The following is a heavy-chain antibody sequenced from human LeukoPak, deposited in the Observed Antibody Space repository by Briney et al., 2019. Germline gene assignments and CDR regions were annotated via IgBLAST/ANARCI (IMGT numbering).Heavy chain of an antibody. CDR3: ARGLGYGYYFDY. D-gene: IGHD1-1*01. CDR1: GVSISGSSYY. Sequence: SETLSLTCTVSGVSISGSSYYWGWIRQPPGKGLEWIGSIYYSGSTYYNPSLKSRVTISVDTSKNQFSLKVNSVTAADTAVYYCARGLGYGYYFDYWGQGTLVTVSS. V-gene: IGHV4-39*07. J-gene: IGHJ4*02. CDR2: IYYSGST.